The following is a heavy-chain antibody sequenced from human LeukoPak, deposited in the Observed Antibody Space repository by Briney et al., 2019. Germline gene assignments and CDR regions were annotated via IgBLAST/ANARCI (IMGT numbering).Heavy chain of an antibody. CDR2: IKQDGSEK. Sequence: QSGGSLRLSCAASGFTFSSYWMSWVRQAPGKGLEWVANIKQDGSEKYYVDSVKGRFTISRDNAKNSLYLQMNSLRAEDTAVYYCARVLECSSTSCKWPGYYYYMDVWGKGTTVTVSS. CDR3: ARVLECSSTSCKWPGYYYYMDV. V-gene: IGHV3-7*01. J-gene: IGHJ6*03. CDR1: GFTFSSYW. D-gene: IGHD2-2*01.